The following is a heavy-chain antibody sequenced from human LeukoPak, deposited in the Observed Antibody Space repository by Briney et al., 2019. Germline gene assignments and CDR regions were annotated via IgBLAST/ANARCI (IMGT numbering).Heavy chain of an antibody. V-gene: IGHV4-30-2*01. CDR1: GGSISSGGYY. CDR3: ARAPSSSSEVFDY. CDR2: IYHSGGT. Sequence: TPSETLSLTCTVSGGSISSGGYYWSWIRQPPGKGLEWIGYIYHSGGTYYNPSLKSRVTISVDRSKNQFSLKLSSVTAADTAVYYCARAPSSSSEVFDYWGQGTLVTVSS. J-gene: IGHJ4*02. D-gene: IGHD6-6*01.